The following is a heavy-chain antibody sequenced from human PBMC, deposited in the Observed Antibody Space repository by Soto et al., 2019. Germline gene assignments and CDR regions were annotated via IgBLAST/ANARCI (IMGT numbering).Heavy chain of an antibody. CDR2: INPNSGGT. V-gene: IGHV1-2*02. D-gene: IGHD1-20*01. Sequence: ASVKVSCKASGYTFTGYYMHWVRQAPGQGLEWMGWINPNSGGTNYAQKFQGRVTMTRDTSISTAYMELSRLRSDDTAVYYCARDQTPHGINYYYGMDVWGQGTTVTVSS. CDR1: GYTFTGYY. CDR3: ARDQTPHGINYYYGMDV. J-gene: IGHJ6*02.